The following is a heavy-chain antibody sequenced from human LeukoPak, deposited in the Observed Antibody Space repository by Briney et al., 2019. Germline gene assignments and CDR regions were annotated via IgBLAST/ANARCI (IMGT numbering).Heavy chain of an antibody. CDR1: GFTVSSNY. J-gene: IGHJ3*02. CDR3: ARGDGYNNAFDI. Sequence: GSLRLSCSASGFTVSSNYMSWVHQAPGKGLEWVSVIYSGGSTYYADSVKGRFTISRDNSKNTLYLQMNSLRAEDTAVYYCARGDGYNNAFDIWGQGTMVTVSS. V-gene: IGHV3-66*01. D-gene: IGHD5-24*01. CDR2: IYSGGST.